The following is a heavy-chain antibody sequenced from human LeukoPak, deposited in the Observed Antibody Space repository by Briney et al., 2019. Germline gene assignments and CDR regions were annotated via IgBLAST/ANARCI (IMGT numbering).Heavy chain of an antibody. CDR3: ARDNLPSGSVVVGDYYYGMDV. CDR2: ISSSGSTI. D-gene: IGHD2-15*01. Sequence: PGGSLRPSCAASGFTFSDYYMSWIRQAPGKGLEWVSYISSSGSTIYYADSVKGRFTISRDNAKNSLYLQMNSLRAEDTAVYYCARDNLPSGSVVVGDYYYGMDVWGQGTTVTVSS. J-gene: IGHJ6*02. CDR1: GFTFSDYY. V-gene: IGHV3-11*01.